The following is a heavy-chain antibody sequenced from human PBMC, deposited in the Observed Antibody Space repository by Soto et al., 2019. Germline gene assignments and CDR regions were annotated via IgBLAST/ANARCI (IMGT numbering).Heavy chain of an antibody. CDR2: ISSSGSTI. CDR3: ASGGVANYFDY. V-gene: IGHV3-48*02. J-gene: IGHJ4*02. Sequence: EVQLVESGGGLVQPGGSLRLSCAASGFTFSSYSINWVRQAPGKGLEWVSYISSSGSTIYYADSVKGRFTMSRDNAKKSLSLQMNSLRDEDTAVYYCASGGVANYFDYWGQGTLVTVSS. D-gene: IGHD3-3*01. CDR1: GFTFSSYS.